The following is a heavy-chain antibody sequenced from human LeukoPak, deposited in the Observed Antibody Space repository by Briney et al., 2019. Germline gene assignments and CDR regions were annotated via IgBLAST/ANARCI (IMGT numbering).Heavy chain of an antibody. CDR1: GFTFSSYG. D-gene: IGHD2-21*01. J-gene: IGHJ4*02. V-gene: IGHV3-33*08. CDR3: AREGPGGGHSHRDYLDY. CDR2: ISYDGSNK. Sequence: GRSLRLSCAASGFTFSSYGMHWVRQAPGKGLEWVAVISYDGSNKYYADSVKGRFTISRDSSNNTLYLQMNSLTAEDTAVYYCAREGPGGGHSHRDYLDYWGQGTLVSVSS.